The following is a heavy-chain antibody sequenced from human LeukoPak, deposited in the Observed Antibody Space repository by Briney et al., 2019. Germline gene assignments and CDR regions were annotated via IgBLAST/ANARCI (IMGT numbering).Heavy chain of an antibody. CDR2: INSDGSST. J-gene: IGHJ5*02. V-gene: IGHV3-74*01. CDR3: ARDSYDSINWFDP. Sequence: GGSLRLSCAASGFTFSSYRMHWVRQAPGKGLVWVSRINSDGSSTSYADSVKGRFTISRDNAKNTLYLQMNSLRAEDTAVYYCARDSYDSINWFDPWGQGTLVTVSS. CDR1: GFTFSSYR. D-gene: IGHD3-22*01.